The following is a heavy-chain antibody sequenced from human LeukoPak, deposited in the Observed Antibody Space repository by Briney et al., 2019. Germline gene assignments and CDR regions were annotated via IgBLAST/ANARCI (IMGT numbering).Heavy chain of an antibody. D-gene: IGHD2-15*01. CDR2: IYYSGST. Sequence: SETLSLTCTVSGGSISSYYWSWIRQPPGKGLEWIGYIYYSGSTNYNPSLKSRVTISVDTSKNQFSLKLSSVTAADTAVYYCARGRKRIVVVVAASNWFDPWGQGTLVTVSS. J-gene: IGHJ5*02. CDR1: GGSISSYY. CDR3: ARGRKRIVVVVAASNWFDP. V-gene: IGHV4-59*12.